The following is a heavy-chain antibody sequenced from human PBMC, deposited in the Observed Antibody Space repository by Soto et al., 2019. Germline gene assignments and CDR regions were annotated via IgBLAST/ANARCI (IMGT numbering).Heavy chain of an antibody. D-gene: IGHD1-1*01. CDR2: IYPGDSDT. CDR3: ARYGGQNWNDPHDSYYFDC. J-gene: IGHJ4*02. V-gene: IGHV5-51*01. Sequence: GESLKISCKASGYSFISYWIGWVRQMPGKGLEWMGIIYPGDSDTRYSPSFQGQVTISADRSISTAYLQWSSLKASDTAMYYCARYGGQNWNDPHDSYYFDCWGQGTLVTVSS. CDR1: GYSFISYW.